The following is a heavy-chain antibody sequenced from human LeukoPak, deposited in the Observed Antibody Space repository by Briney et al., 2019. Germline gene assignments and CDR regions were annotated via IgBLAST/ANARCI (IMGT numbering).Heavy chain of an antibody. V-gene: IGHV6-1*01. CDR3: ARLGLGGAFDI. CDR1: GDSVSSNSAV. Sequence: QTLSLTCAISGDSVSSNSAVWNWIRQSPPRGLEWLGRTYYRSKWYNDYAVSVKSRITIKPDTFKNQFSLQLNSATPEDTAVYYCARLGLGGAFDIWGQGTMVTVSS. CDR2: TYYRSKWYN. J-gene: IGHJ3*02. D-gene: IGHD2-15*01.